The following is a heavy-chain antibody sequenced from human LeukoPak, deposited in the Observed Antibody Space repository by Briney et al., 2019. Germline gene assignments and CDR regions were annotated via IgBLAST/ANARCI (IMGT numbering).Heavy chain of an antibody. Sequence: RPGGSLRLSCAASGFTVSRNYMSWVRQAPGRGLEWVSIISGGDNTFYAASVRGRFTVSRDKSKNTLYLQMNSLRVEDTAVYYCARRDRGYYFGMDVWGQGTTVTVSS. CDR3: ARRDRGYYFGMDV. J-gene: IGHJ6*02. D-gene: IGHD3-10*01. V-gene: IGHV3-53*01. CDR1: GFTVSRNY. CDR2: ISGGDNT.